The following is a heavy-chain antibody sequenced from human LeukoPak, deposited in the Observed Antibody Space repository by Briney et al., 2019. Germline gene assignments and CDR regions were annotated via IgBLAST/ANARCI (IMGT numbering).Heavy chain of an antibody. CDR3: ARGPITMIVPFDY. CDR1: GGSISSSSYY. D-gene: IGHD3-22*01. V-gene: IGHV4-39*07. CDR2: IYYSGST. Sequence: SETLSLTCTVSGGSISSSSYYWGWIRQPPGKGLEWIGSIYYSGSTYYNPSLKSRVTISVDTSKNQFSLKLSSVTAADTAVYYCARGPITMIVPFDYWGQGTLVTVSS. J-gene: IGHJ4*02.